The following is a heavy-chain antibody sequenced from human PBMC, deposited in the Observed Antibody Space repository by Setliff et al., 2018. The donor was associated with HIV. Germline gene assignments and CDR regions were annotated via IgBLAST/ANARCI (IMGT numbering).Heavy chain of an antibody. Sequence: SETLSLTCTVSGASISSSGSYWGWIRQSPGKGLQWIGSIYYNGSPYYNPSLRSRLTLSVYTSKNQFSLRLSSVTAADTGIYYCARRQAATMGVYSDYFMDVWGKGTTVTVSS. CDR3: ARRQAATMGVYSDYFMDV. J-gene: IGHJ6*03. CDR1: GASISSSGSY. V-gene: IGHV4-39*01. CDR2: IYYNGSP. D-gene: IGHD3-10*01.